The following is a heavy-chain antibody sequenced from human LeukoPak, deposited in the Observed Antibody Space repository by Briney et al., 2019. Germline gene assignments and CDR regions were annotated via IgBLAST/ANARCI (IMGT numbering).Heavy chain of an antibody. CDR1: GYTFTSYD. J-gene: IGHJ5*02. CDR2: MNPNSGNT. Sequence: ASVKVSCKASGYTFTSYDINWVRQATGQGLEWMGWMNPNSGNTGYAQKFQGRVTITRNTSISTAYMELSSLRSEDTAVYYRARRALPSDLDRYNWFDPWGQGTLVTVSS. D-gene: IGHD3/OR15-3a*01. CDR3: ARRALPSDLDRYNWFDP. V-gene: IGHV1-8*03.